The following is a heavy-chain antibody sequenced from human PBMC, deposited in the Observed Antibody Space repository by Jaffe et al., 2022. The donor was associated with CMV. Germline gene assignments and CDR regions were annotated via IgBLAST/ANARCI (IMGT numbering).Heavy chain of an antibody. CDR1: GFSFGTSEMA. V-gene: IGHV2-5*01. J-gene: IGHJ4*02. Sequence: QITLKESGPTLVKPTQTLTLTCTFSGFSFGTSEMAVGWIRQPPGKALEWLALIYWNDDKRYSPSLKTRLTIAKDTSKNQVVLIMTNMDPEDTATYYCARRRWFGEYFDYWGQGTLVTVSS. D-gene: IGHD3-10*01. CDR2: IYWNDDK. CDR3: ARRRWFGEYFDY.